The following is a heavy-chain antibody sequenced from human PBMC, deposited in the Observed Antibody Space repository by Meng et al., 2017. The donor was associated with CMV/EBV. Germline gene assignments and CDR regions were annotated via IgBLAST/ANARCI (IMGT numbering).Heavy chain of an antibody. J-gene: IGHJ5*02. CDR3: ARDLCGYCSSAPIDP. Sequence: GESLKISCAASGFTFRSYAMHWVRQAPGKGLEWVAVISYDGSNKYYADSVKGRFTISRDNSKNTLYLQMNSLRAEDTAVYYCARDLCGYCSSAPIDPWGQGTLVTVSS. D-gene: IGHD2-2*03. V-gene: IGHV3-30-3*01. CDR1: GFTFRSYA. CDR2: ISYDGSNK.